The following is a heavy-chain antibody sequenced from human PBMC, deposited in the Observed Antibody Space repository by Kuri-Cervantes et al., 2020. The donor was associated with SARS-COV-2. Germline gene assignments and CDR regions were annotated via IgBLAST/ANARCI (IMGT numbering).Heavy chain of an antibody. Sequence: LSLTCAASGFTFSSYSMNWVRQAPGKGLEWVSYISSSSSYIYYADSVKGRFTISRDNAKNSLYLQMNSLRAEDTAVYYCARAIAAADPDYWGQGTLVTVSS. D-gene: IGHD6-13*01. CDR1: GFTFSSYS. V-gene: IGHV3-21*05. CDR3: ARAIAAADPDY. J-gene: IGHJ4*02. CDR2: ISSSSSYI.